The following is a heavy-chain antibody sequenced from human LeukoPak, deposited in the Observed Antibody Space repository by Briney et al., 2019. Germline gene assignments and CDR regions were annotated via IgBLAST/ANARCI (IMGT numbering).Heavy chain of an antibody. CDR2: IYTSGST. CDR1: GGSISSYY. D-gene: IGHD3-10*01. J-gene: IGHJ5*02. Sequence: SETLSLTCTVSGGSISSYYWSWIRQPAGKGLEWIGRIYTSGSTNYNPSLKSRVTMSVDTSKNQFSLKLSSVTAADTAVYYCARDLGGRYYYGSGTKGWFDPWGQGTLVTVSS. CDR3: ARDLGGRYYYGSGTKGWFDP. V-gene: IGHV4-4*07.